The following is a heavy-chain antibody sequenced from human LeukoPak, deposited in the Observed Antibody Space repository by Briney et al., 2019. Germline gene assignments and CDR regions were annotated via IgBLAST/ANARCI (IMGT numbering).Heavy chain of an antibody. CDR1: GFTFSSYA. J-gene: IGHJ4*02. Sequence: GGSLRLSCAASGFTFSSYAMHWVRQAPGKGLEWVAVISYDGSNKYYADSVKGRFTISRDNSKNTLYLQMNSLRAEDTAAYYCAKGVDYCSGGSCPADYWGPGTLVTVSS. D-gene: IGHD2-15*01. CDR3: AKGVDYCSGGSCPADY. CDR2: ISYDGSNK. V-gene: IGHV3-30-3*01.